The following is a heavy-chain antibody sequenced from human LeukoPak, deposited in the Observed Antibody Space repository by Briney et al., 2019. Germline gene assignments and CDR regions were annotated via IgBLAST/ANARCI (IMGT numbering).Heavy chain of an antibody. CDR2: IIPILGIA. Sequence: ASVKVSCKASGGTFSSYAISWVRQAPRQGLEWMGRIIPILGIANYAQKFQGRVTITADKSTSTAYMELSSLRSEDTAVYYCARDLIDVSLGATFFDFGDYWGQGTLVTVSS. V-gene: IGHV1-69*04. CDR3: ARDLIDVSLGATFFDFGDY. J-gene: IGHJ4*02. D-gene: IGHD1-26*01. CDR1: GGTFSSYA.